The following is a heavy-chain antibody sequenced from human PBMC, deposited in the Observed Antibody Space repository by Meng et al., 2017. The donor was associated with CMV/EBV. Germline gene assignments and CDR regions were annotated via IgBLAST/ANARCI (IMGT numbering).Heavy chain of an antibody. Sequence: SVKVSCKASGGTFSSYAISWVRQAPGQGLEWMGRTIPILGIANYAQKFQGRVTITADKSTSTAYMELSSLRSEDTAVYYCARSAPSRSITMIVVVIDPLYYYYGMDVWGQGTTVTVSS. CDR2: TIPILGIA. J-gene: IGHJ6*02. V-gene: IGHV1-69*04. CDR3: ARSAPSRSITMIVVVIDPLYYYYGMDV. D-gene: IGHD3-22*01. CDR1: GGTFSSYA.